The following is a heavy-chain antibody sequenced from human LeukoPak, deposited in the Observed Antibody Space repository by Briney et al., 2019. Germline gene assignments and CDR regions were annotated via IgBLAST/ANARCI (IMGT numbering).Heavy chain of an antibody. CDR2: IYHSGST. Sequence: SETLSLTCTVSGYSISRGYYWGWIRQPPGKGLEWIGCIYHSGSTYHNPSLKSRVTISVDTSKNQFSLRLSSVTAADPAVYYCARATYYYDSSGYWTLEFDFDIWGQGTMVTVSS. CDR1: GYSISRGYY. CDR3: ARATYYYDSSGYWTLEFDFDI. V-gene: IGHV4-38-2*02. D-gene: IGHD3-22*01. J-gene: IGHJ3*02.